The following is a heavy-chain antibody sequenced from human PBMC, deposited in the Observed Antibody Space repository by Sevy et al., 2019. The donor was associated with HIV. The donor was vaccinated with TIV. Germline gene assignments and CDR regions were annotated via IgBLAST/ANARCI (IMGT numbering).Heavy chain of an antibody. Sequence: SETLSLTCAVYGGSFSGYYWSWIRQPPGKGLEWIGEINHSGSTNYNPSLKGRVTISVDMSKNQFSLKLSSVTAADTAMYYCARSAGKHDAFDIWGQGTMVTVSS. J-gene: IGHJ3*02. V-gene: IGHV4-34*01. CDR2: INHSGST. CDR1: GGSFSGYY. CDR3: ARSAGKHDAFDI.